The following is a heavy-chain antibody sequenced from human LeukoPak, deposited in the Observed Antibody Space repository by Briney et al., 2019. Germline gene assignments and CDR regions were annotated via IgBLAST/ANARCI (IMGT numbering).Heavy chain of an antibody. Sequence: PSETLSLTCAVSGDSISSNNWWSWVRPPPGKGLEWIGEIYHTGSTNYNPSLKSRVTISVDKSKNQFSLKMSSVTAADTAVYYCTRAPPYGSGWSKGVLDYWGQGTLVTVSS. J-gene: IGHJ4*02. V-gene: IGHV4-4*02. D-gene: IGHD6-19*01. CDR3: TRAPPYGSGWSKGVLDY. CDR1: GDSISSNNW. CDR2: IYHTGST.